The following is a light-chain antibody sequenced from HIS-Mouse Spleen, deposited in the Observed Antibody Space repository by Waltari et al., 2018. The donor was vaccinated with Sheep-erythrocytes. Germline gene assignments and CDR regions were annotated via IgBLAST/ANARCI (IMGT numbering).Light chain of an antibody. CDR2: GAS. Sequence: EIVMTQSPATLSVSPGERATLSCRVSQSVSSNVAWYQQKPGQAPRLLIYGASTRATGIPARFSGSGSGTEFTLTISSMQSEDFAVYYCQQYNNWPPGTFGQGTKLEIK. CDR1: QSVSSN. V-gene: IGKV3-15*01. CDR3: QQYNNWPPGT. J-gene: IGKJ2*02.